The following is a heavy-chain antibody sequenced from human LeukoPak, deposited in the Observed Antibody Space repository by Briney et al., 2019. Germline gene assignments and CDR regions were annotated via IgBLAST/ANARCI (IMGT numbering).Heavy chain of an antibody. V-gene: IGHV3-48*01. Sequence: GGSLRLSCAASGFTFSSYSMNWVRQAPGKGLEWVSYISSSSSTIYYADSVKGRFTISRDNAKNSLYLQMNSLRAEDTAVYYCAREGENYYDSSGYSYWGQGTLVTVSS. D-gene: IGHD3-22*01. CDR2: ISSSSSTI. J-gene: IGHJ4*02. CDR3: AREGENYYDSSGYSY. CDR1: GFTFSSYS.